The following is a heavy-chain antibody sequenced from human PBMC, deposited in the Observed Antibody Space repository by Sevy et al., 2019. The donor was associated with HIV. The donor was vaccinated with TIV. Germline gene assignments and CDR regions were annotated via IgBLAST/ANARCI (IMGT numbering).Heavy chain of an antibody. CDR1: GYTFTSYY. CDR3: AGRALSTDCSGGSCYSKGFDI. J-gene: IGHJ3*02. V-gene: IGHV1-46*01. Sequence: ASVKVSCKASGYTFTSYYMHWVRQAPGQGLEWMGIINPSGGSTSYAQKFQGRVTMTRDTSTSTVYVELSSLRSEDTAVYYCAGRALSTDCSGGSCYSKGFDIWGQGTMVTVSS. CDR2: INPSGGST. D-gene: IGHD2-15*01.